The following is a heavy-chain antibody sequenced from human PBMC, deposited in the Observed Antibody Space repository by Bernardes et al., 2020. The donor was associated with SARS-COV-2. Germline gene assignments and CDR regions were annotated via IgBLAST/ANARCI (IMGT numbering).Heavy chain of an antibody. V-gene: IGHV3-23*01. CDR1: GFTFSSYA. Sequence: GGSLRLSCAASGFTFSSYAMSWVRQAPGKGLEWVSGISGSGGSTYYAGSVKGRFTISRDNSKNTLFLQMNSLRAEDTAIYFCAKDIVSAVAGRLNDWGRGTLVTVSS. J-gene: IGHJ4*02. CDR3: AKDIVSAVAGRLND. CDR2: ISGSGGST. D-gene: IGHD6-19*01.